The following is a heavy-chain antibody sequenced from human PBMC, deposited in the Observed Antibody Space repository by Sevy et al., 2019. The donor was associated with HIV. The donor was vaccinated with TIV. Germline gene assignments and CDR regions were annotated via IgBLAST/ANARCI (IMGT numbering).Heavy chain of an antibody. V-gene: IGHV3-53*01. CDR3: ARGYYYDSSGYYPYYFDY. CDR1: GFTFSSYA. CDR2: IYSGGST. D-gene: IGHD3-22*01. Sequence: GGSLRLSCAASGFTFSSYAMSWVRQAPGKGLEWVSVIYSGGSTYYADSVKGRFTISRDNSKNTLYLQMNSLRAEDTAVYYCARGYYYDSSGYYPYYFDYWGQGTLVTVSS. J-gene: IGHJ4*02.